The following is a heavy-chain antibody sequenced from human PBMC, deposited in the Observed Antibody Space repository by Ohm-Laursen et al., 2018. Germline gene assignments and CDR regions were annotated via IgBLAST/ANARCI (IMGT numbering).Heavy chain of an antibody. J-gene: IGHJ4*02. Sequence: GSLRLSCAASGFSFHNYAMSWVRQAPGKGPEWVSSISSSGTMYADSVRGRFTISRDTSKNTLYLQMNSLRAEDTAVYFCAKSFRFYDSSGYYHFDYWGQGTLVTVSS. CDR1: GFSFHNYA. D-gene: IGHD3-22*01. V-gene: IGHV3-23*01. CDR3: AKSFRFYDSSGYYHFDY. CDR2: ISSSGTM.